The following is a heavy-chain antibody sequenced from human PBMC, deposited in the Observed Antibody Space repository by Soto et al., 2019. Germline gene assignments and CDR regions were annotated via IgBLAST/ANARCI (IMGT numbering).Heavy chain of an antibody. V-gene: IGHV4-59*01. CDR2: IYYSGST. Sequence: SETLSLTCTVSGGSISSYYWSWIRQPPGKGLEWIGYIYYSGSTNYNPSLKSRVTISVDTSKNQFSLKLSSVTAADTAVYYCASGILYYGIDVWGQGTTGTVSS. D-gene: IGHD2-21*01. J-gene: IGHJ6*02. CDR3: ASGILYYGIDV. CDR1: GGSISSYY.